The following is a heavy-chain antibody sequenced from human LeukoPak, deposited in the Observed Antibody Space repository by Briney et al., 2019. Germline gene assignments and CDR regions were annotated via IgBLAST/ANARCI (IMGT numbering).Heavy chain of an antibody. CDR3: AKLATSDTGETY. J-gene: IGHJ4*02. V-gene: IGHV1-46*01. CDR1: GYTFTINH. Sequence: ASVKVSCKASGYTFTINHIHWVRQAPGQGLEWMGVINPSGDSTTYAQNFQGRVTMTRDTSTSTVYMELRSLRSEDTAIYYCAKLATSDTGETYWGQGTLVTVSS. D-gene: IGHD3-16*01. CDR2: INPSGDST.